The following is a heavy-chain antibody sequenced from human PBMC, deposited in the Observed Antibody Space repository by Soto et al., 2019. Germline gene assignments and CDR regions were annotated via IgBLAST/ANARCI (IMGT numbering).Heavy chain of an antibody. J-gene: IGHJ6*03. CDR1: GGSFSGYY. D-gene: IGHD2-2*01. CDR2: INHSGST. V-gene: IGHV4-34*01. Sequence: PSETLSLTCAVYGGSFSGYYWSRIRQPPGKGLEWIGEINHSGSTNYNPSLKSRVTISVDTSKNQFSLKLSSVTAADTAVYYCARGLMRSSTSCYDYYYYYMDVWGKGTTVTVSS. CDR3: ARGLMRSSTSCYDYYYYYMDV.